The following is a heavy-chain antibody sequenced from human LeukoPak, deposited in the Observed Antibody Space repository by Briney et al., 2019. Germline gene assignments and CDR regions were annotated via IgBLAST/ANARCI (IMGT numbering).Heavy chain of an antibody. CDR1: GFTVSDNY. CDR3: ARVPSSSPASAWFDP. J-gene: IGHJ5*02. Sequence: GGSLRLSCVASGFTVSDNYMSWVRQAPGKGPEWVSDIYNGGRAYYADSVKGRFTISRDSSKNTLYLQMDSLRGEDTAVYYCARVPSSSPASAWFDPWGQGTLVTVSS. D-gene: IGHD6-19*01. CDR2: IYNGGRA. V-gene: IGHV3-53*01.